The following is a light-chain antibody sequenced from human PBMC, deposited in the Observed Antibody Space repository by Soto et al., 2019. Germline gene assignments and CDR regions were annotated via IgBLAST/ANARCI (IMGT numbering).Light chain of an antibody. Sequence: EIVLTQSPATLSLSPGERATLSCRASQSVGIFLAWYQQKPGQAPRLLIYDASDRATGTPARFSGSGSGTDFTLPISSLEPEDFAVYYCQQRGNWPLYNFGQGTKVE. J-gene: IGKJ2*01. CDR1: QSVGIF. CDR3: QQRGNWPLYN. CDR2: DAS. V-gene: IGKV3-11*01.